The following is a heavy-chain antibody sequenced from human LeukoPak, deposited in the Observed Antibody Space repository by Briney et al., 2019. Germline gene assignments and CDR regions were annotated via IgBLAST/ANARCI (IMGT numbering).Heavy chain of an antibody. J-gene: IGHJ4*02. V-gene: IGHV3-23*01. CDR1: GFTFSSYA. D-gene: IGHD3-10*01. CDR2: VSGNGRT. CDR3: AKDGALYYASVSDYLDY. Sequence: PGGSLRLSCAASGFTFSSYAMSWVRQAPGKGLEWVSAVSGNGRTYYADSVKGRFTISRDNSKNTMYLQMNSLRAEDTAVYYCAKDGALYYASVSDYLDYWGQGTLVTVSS.